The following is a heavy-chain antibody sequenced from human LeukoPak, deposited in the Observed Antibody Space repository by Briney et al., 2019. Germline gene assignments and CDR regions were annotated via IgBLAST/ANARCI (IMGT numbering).Heavy chain of an antibody. J-gene: IGHJ3*02. CDR3: ASTRWYDPSGMAFDI. CDR1: GFTFSSYG. Sequence: GGSLRLSCAASGFTFSSYGMSWVRQAPGKGLEWVSVIYSGGSTYYADSVKGRFTISRDNSKNTLYLQMNSLRAEDTAVYYCASTRWYDPSGMAFDIWGQGTMVTVSS. CDR2: IYSGGST. D-gene: IGHD4-23*01. V-gene: IGHV3-66*01.